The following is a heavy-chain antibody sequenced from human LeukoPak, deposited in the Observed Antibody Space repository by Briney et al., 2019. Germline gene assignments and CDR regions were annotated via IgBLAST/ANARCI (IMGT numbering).Heavy chain of an antibody. V-gene: IGHV1-2*06. Sequence: GASVKVSCKASGYTFTGYYMHWVRQAPGQGLEWMGRINPNSGGTNYAQKFQGRVTMTRDTSTNTVYMELSSLRSEDTAVYYCASPHGASYYYFDYWGQGTLVTVSS. CDR1: GYTFTGYY. D-gene: IGHD4/OR15-4a*01. CDR2: INPNSGGT. CDR3: ASPHGASYYYFDY. J-gene: IGHJ4*02.